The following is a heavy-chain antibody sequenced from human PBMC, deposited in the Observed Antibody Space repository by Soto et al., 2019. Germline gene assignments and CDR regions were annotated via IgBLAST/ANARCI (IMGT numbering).Heavy chain of an antibody. J-gene: IGHJ4*01. CDR2: IGSSGANT. CDR3: AKAFGTYYFDY. CDR1: GFGFTFSTSA. D-gene: IGHD3-10*01. V-gene: IGHV3-23*01. Sequence: HPGGSLRLSCAASGFGFTFSTSAMSWVRQAPGKGLEWVSAIGSSGANTYYADSVKGRFTISRDNSKNTVYLQMNSLRAEDTAVYYCAKAFGTYYFDYWGQGTVVIVSS.